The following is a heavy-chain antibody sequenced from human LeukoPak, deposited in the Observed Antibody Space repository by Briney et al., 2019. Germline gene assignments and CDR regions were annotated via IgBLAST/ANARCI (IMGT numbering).Heavy chain of an antibody. D-gene: IGHD2-21*02. CDR2: INAGNGNT. CDR1: GYTFTSYA. Sequence: ASVKVSCKASGYTFTSYAMHWVRQAPGQRLEWMGWINAGNGNTKYSQKFQGRVTITRDTSASTAYMDLSSLRSEDTAVYYCARNTETAIPLPYYFDYWGQGTLVTVSS. J-gene: IGHJ4*02. CDR3: ARNTETAIPLPYYFDY. V-gene: IGHV1-3*01.